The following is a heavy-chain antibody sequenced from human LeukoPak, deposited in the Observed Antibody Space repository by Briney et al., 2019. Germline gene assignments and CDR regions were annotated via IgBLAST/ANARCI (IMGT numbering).Heavy chain of an antibody. J-gene: IGHJ5*02. CDR3: ARGRTSNWFDP. CDR2: INHSGST. Sequence: PSETLSLTCTVSGGSVSSGSYYWSWIRQPPGKGLEWIGEINHSGSTNYNPSLKSRVTTSVDTSKNQLSLELTSVTAADTAVYYCARGRTSNWFDPWGQGTLVTVSS. D-gene: IGHD1-14*01. CDR1: GGSVSSGSYY. V-gene: IGHV4-61*01.